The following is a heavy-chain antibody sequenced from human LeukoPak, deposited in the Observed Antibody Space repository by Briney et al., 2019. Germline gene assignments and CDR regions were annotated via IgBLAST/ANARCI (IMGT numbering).Heavy chain of an antibody. CDR3: AKDQGYYYDSSGYYGGRSSDY. CDR2: ISSSSSTI. Sequence: SGGSLRLSCAASGFTFSSYSMNWVRQAPGKGLEWVSYISSSSSTIYYADSVKGRFTISRDNAKNSLYLQMNSLRAEDTALYYCAKDQGYYYDSSGYYGGRSSDYWGQGTLVTVSS. D-gene: IGHD3-22*01. CDR1: GFTFSSYS. V-gene: IGHV3-48*01. J-gene: IGHJ4*02.